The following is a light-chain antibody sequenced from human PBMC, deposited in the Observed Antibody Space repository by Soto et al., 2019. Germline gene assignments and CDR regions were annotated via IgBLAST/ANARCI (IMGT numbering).Light chain of an antibody. CDR3: QKSYSIPVCT. CDR2: AAT. CDR1: QRIGSY. Sequence: DVQIAQSPCAVSACVGHPVTMAFRYIQRIGSYVNWYQQNPGKAPKHLIYAATNLEEGVPSRFSGSGSGTDFSLSVSGLQPEDFATDYYQKSYSIPVCTFGHGTKVDIK. V-gene: IGKV1-39*01. J-gene: IGKJ1*01.